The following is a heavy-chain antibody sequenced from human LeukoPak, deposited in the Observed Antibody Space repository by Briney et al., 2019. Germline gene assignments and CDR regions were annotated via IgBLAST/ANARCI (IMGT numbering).Heavy chain of an antibody. D-gene: IGHD2-15*01. CDR1: GFTFSSYA. CDR2: ISGSGNRT. J-gene: IGHJ6*02. CDR3: AKNLYCGGGSCYPSTLGMDV. V-gene: IGHV3-23*01. Sequence: GGSLRLSCAASGFTFSSYAMSWVRQAPGKGLEWVSSISGSGNRTYYADSVKGRFTISRDNSKNTLFLQMNSLRAEDTAVYYCAKNLYCGGGSCYPSTLGMDVWGQGTTVTVSS.